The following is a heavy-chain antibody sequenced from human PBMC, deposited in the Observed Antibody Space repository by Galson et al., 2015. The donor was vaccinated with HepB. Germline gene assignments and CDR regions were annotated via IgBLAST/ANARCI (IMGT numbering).Heavy chain of an antibody. CDR2: ISYDGDNK. V-gene: IGHV3-30-3*01. CDR3: ARPRAGYYDFWSGYSDS. J-gene: IGHJ4*02. D-gene: IGHD3-3*01. Sequence: SLRLSCADSGFTFSSYAMHWVRQAPGKGLEWVAVISYDGDNKYYADSVKGRFTISRDNSKNTLYLQMNSLRAEDTAVYYCARPRAGYYDFWSGYSDSWGQGTLVTVSS. CDR1: GFTFSSYA.